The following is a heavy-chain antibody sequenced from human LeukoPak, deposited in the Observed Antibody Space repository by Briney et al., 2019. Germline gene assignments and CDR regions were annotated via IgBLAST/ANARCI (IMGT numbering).Heavy chain of an antibody. CDR2: ISGSGGTT. Sequence: GGSLRLSCAASGFTFSSYAMSWVRQAPGKGLAWFSAISGSGGTTYYADSVKGRFTISRDNSKNMLYLQMNSLRAEDTAVYYCAKSNGVDRNGYNSDYFDYWGQGTLVTVSS. CDR3: AKSNGVDRNGYNSDYFDY. CDR1: GFTFSSYA. D-gene: IGHD5-24*01. J-gene: IGHJ4*02. V-gene: IGHV3-23*01.